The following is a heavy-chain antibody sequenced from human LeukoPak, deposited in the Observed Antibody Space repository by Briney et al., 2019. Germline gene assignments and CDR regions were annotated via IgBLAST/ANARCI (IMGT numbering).Heavy chain of an antibody. V-gene: IGHV5-51*01. CDR3: AIPYQLLPAPFDY. J-gene: IGHJ4*02. D-gene: IGHD2-2*01. CDR2: IYPGDSDT. Sequence: GESLKISCKGSGYSFTSYWIGWVRQMPGKGLEWMGIIYPGDSDTRYSPSFQGQVTISADKSISTAYLQWGSLKASDTAMYYCAIPYQLLPAPFDYWGQGTLVTVSS. CDR1: GYSFTSYW.